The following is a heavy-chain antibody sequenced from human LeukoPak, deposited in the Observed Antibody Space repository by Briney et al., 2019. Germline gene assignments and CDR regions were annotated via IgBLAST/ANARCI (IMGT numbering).Heavy chain of an antibody. J-gene: IGHJ5*02. CDR3: ARGSVAGLVTWFDP. Sequence: ASVKVSCKASGYTFTSYDINWVRQATGQGLEWMGGMNPNSGNIVYAQKFQGRVTITRNTSISTAYMELSSLRSEDTAVYYCARGSVAGLVTWFDPWGQGTLVTVSS. CDR2: MNPNSGNI. CDR1: GYTFTSYD. D-gene: IGHD6-19*01. V-gene: IGHV1-8*03.